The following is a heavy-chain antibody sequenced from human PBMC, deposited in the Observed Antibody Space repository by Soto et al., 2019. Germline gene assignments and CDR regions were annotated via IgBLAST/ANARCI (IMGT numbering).Heavy chain of an antibody. CDR3: ARARSTIDYYYYGMDV. D-gene: IGHD5-12*01. CDR2: INPILTLS. Sequence: SVKVSCKTSGDTFSYYTVNWVRQAPGLGLEWMGRINPILTLSNYAQNFRGRVSITADKSTSTAYMELSSLRSEDTAMYYCARARSTIDYYYYGMDVWG. V-gene: IGHV1-69*10. J-gene: IGHJ6*02. CDR1: GDTFSYYT.